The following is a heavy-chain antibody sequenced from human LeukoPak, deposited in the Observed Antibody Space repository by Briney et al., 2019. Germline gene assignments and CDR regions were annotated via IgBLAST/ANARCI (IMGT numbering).Heavy chain of an antibody. Sequence: SETLSLTCTVSGGSISSSSYYWGWVRQPPGKGLKWIATIYYSGSSYYNPSLKSRVTISVDTSKNQFSLKLSSVTAADTAVYYCARHSSSSLLGRYFDYWGQGTLVTVSS. D-gene: IGHD6-6*01. CDR3: ARHSSSSLLGRYFDY. CDR1: GGSISSSSYY. J-gene: IGHJ4*02. V-gene: IGHV4-39*01. CDR2: IYYSGSS.